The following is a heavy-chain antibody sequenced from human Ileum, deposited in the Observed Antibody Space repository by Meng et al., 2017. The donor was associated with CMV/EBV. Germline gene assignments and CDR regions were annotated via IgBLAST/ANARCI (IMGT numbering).Heavy chain of an antibody. CDR1: GFTFSDYY. J-gene: IGHJ4*02. D-gene: IGHD3-16*01. CDR2: ISSSGSTI. Sequence: GESLKISCAASGFTFSDYYMSWIRQAPGKGLEWVSYISSSGSTIYYADSVKGRFTISRDNAKNSLYLQMNSLRAEDMAVYYCARDWGIGGLPIDQWGQGTLVTVSS. CDR3: ARDWGIGGLPIDQ. V-gene: IGHV3-11*04.